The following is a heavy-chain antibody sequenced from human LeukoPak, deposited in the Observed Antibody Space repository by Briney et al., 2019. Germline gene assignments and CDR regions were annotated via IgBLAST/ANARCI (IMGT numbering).Heavy chain of an antibody. Sequence: SVKVSCKASGGTFSSYAISWVRQAPGQGLEWMGGIIPIFGTANYAQKFQGRVTITTDESTSTAYMELSSLRSENTAVYYCARVLGKYCSSTSCYYSWFDPWGQGTLVTVSS. CDR1: GGTFSSYA. D-gene: IGHD2-2*01. V-gene: IGHV1-69*05. CDR3: ARVLGKYCSSTSCYYSWFDP. CDR2: IIPIFGTA. J-gene: IGHJ5*02.